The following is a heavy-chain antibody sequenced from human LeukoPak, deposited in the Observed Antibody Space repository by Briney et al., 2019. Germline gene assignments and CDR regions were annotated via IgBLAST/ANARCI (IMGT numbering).Heavy chain of an antibody. Sequence: PGASLRLSCAASGFTFSSYAMSWVRQAPGKGLEWVSGISGSGGSTFYADSVKGRFTISRDNSKNTLFLQMNSLRAEDTAVYYCAKRVATSSISYYFDYWGQGTLVAVSS. CDR2: ISGSGGST. V-gene: IGHV3-23*01. CDR1: GFTFSSYA. CDR3: AKRVATSSISYYFDY. D-gene: IGHD5-12*01. J-gene: IGHJ4*02.